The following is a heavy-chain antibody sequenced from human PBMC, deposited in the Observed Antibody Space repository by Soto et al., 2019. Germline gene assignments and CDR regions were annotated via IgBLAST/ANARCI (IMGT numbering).Heavy chain of an antibody. J-gene: IGHJ5*02. CDR3: ASPKIAFYNWFDP. D-gene: IGHD3-3*02. V-gene: IGHV4-39*01. CDR2: IYYSGST. Sequence: QLQLQESGPGLVKPSETLSLTCTVSGGSISSSSYYWGWIRQPPGKGLEWIGSIYYSGSTYYNPSLKSRVTLSVDPSKHQSSLKLSSVTAADTAVYYCASPKIAFYNWFDPWGQGTLVTVSS. CDR1: GGSISSSSYY.